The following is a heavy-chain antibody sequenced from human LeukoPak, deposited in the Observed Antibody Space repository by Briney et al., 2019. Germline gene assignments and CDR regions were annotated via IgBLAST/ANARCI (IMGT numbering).Heavy chain of an antibody. CDR1: GFTFSNYW. V-gene: IGHV3-7*01. Sequence: GGSLRLSCAVSGFTFSNYWMSWVRQAPGKGLEWVAHIKQDESEKYYVDSVKGRFTISRDNAKNSLYLQMNSLRAEDTAIYYCAXDKIVGASKFDYWGQGTLVTVSS. J-gene: IGHJ4*02. D-gene: IGHD1-26*01. CDR3: AXDKIVGASKFDY. CDR2: IKQDESEK.